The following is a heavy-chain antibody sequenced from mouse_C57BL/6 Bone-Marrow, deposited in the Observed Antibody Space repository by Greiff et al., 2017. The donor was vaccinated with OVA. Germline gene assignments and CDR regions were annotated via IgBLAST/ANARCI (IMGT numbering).Heavy chain of an antibody. V-gene: IGHV1-69*01. J-gene: IGHJ2*01. CDR3: ARGDGRVSDY. Sequence: QVQLQQSGAELVMPGASVKLSCKASGYTFTSYWMHWVKQRPGQGLEWIGEIDPSDSYTNYNQKFKGKSTLTVDKSSSTAYMQLSSLTSEDSAVYYCARGDGRVSDYWGQGTTLTVSS. CDR2: IDPSDSYT. CDR1: GYTFTSYW.